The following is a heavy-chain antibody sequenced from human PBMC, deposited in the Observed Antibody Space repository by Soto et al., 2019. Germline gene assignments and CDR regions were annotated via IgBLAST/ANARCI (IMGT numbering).Heavy chain of an antibody. V-gene: IGHV4-31*03. CDR2: ISNSGRT. Sequence: QVQLQESGPGLVKPSQTLPLTCTVSGGSVRRGNYYWSWIRQFPGKGLEWIGYISNSGRTHYNPFLMSRITILVDTSKNQFFLELRSVTAADTALYYCARADYATGSYYPDYWGQGTLVTVSS. CDR3: ARADYATGSYYPDY. D-gene: IGHD3-10*01. CDR1: GGSVRRGNYY. J-gene: IGHJ4*02.